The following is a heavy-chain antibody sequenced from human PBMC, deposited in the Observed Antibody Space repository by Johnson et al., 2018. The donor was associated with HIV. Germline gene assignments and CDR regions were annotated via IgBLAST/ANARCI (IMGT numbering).Heavy chain of an antibody. CDR2: IKQDGSEK. Sequence: QLVASGGGLVQPGGSLRLSCAASGFTFSSYWMSWVRQAPGKGLEWVANIKQDGSEKYCVDSVKGRFTISRDNAKNSLYLQMNSLRAEDTAVYYCAKDQLSEHLVLRSAFDIWGQGTMVTVSS. CDR3: AKDQLSEHLVLRSAFDI. J-gene: IGHJ3*02. D-gene: IGHD6-6*01. CDR1: GFTFSSYW. V-gene: IGHV3-7*05.